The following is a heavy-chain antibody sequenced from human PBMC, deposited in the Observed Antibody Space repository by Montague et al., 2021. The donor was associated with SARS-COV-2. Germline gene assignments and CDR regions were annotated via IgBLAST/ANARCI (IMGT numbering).Heavy chain of an antibody. V-gene: IGHV4-4*07. CDR3: ARDRQRSYYYGSGTYTWGGYGMDV. CDR1: GGSISSYY. J-gene: IGHJ6*02. CDR2: IYSSGST. D-gene: IGHD3-10*01. Sequence: SETLSLTCTVSGGSISSYYWSWIRRPAGKGLEWIGRIYSSGSTNYNPSLKSRVTMSVDTSKNQFSLKLSSVTAADTALYYCARDRQRSYYYGSGTYTWGGYGMDVWGQGTTVTVSS.